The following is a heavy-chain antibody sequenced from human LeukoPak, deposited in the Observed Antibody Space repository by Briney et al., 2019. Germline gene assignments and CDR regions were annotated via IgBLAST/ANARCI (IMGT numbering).Heavy chain of an antibody. CDR2: INDAGSDT. D-gene: IGHD4-17*01. CDR1: GFTGNW. Sequence: QSGGSLRLSCAASGFTGNWMQWVRQAPGKGLVWVSHINDAGSDTKYADSVQGRCTISRDNAKNTLYLQMNSLRAEDTAMDFWVIVYYGQLYGGQGTRVTVYS. V-gene: IGHV3-74*01. J-gene: IGHJ4*02. CDR3: VIVYYGQLY.